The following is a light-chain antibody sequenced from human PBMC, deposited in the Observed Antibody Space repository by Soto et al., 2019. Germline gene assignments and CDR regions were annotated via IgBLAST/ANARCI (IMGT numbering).Light chain of an antibody. V-gene: IGLV1-44*01. CDR2: NNN. J-gene: IGLJ1*01. CDR3: AAWDDSLTGYL. CDR1: SSNIGSKT. Sequence: QSVLTQPPSTSGTPGQRVTISCSGSSSNIGSKTVNWYQHLQGTAPNLLIYNNNQRPSGVPERFSGSKSGTSASLAVSGLQSEDEADYYCAAWDDSLTGYLFGTGTKLTVL.